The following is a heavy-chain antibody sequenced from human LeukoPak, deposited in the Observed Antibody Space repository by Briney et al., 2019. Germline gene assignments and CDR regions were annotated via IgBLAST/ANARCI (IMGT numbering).Heavy chain of an antibody. Sequence: SETLSLTCTVSGGSISSYYWSWIRQPPGKGLEWIGYIYYSGSTNYDPSLKSRVTISVGTSKNQFSLKLSSVTAADTAVYYCARDRGSYYDYVWGSYSFDIWGQGTMVTVSS. V-gene: IGHV4-59*01. CDR3: ARDRGSYYDYVWGSYSFDI. J-gene: IGHJ3*02. D-gene: IGHD3-16*01. CDR2: IYYSGST. CDR1: GGSISSYY.